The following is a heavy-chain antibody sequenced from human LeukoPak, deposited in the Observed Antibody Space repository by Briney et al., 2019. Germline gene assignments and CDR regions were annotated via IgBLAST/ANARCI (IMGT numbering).Heavy chain of an antibody. CDR2: ISSSSSYI. Sequence: GGSLRLSCAASGLPFSTYTMNWVRQAPGKGLEWVSSISSSSSYIYYADSMKGRFTISRDNAKNSLFLQMNNLRAEDTAVYYCARDRRYFDTGGLGGPDYWGQGTLITVSS. CDR3: ARDRRYFDTGGLGGPDY. V-gene: IGHV3-21*01. D-gene: IGHD2-8*02. CDR1: GLPFSTYT. J-gene: IGHJ4*02.